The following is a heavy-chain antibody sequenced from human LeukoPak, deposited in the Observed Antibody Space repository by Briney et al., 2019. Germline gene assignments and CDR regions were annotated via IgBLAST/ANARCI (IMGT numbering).Heavy chain of an antibody. CDR3: ARDYGDYDYYYGMDV. CDR1: GFTFNTYA. V-gene: IGHV3-21*01. D-gene: IGHD4-17*01. J-gene: IGHJ6*02. CDR2: ISSSSSYI. Sequence: GGSLRLSCAASGFTFNTYAMSWVRQAPGKGLEWVSSISSSSSYIYYADSVKGRFTISRDNAKNSLYLQMNSLRAEDTAVYYCARDYGDYDYYYGMDVWGQGTTVTVSS.